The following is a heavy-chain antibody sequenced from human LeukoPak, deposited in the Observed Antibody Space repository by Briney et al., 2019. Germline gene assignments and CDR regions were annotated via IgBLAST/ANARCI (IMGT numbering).Heavy chain of an antibody. CDR3: ANYADYQYFDY. CDR1: RFTFINYG. D-gene: IGHD4-17*01. Sequence: GGSLRLSCAASRFTFINYGMHWVRQAPGKGLERVAVISYDGTNKYYADSVKGRFTISRDNSKNTLYLQMNSLKTDDTAVYYCANYADYQYFDYWGQGTPVTVSS. CDR2: ISYDGTNK. V-gene: IGHV3-30*18. J-gene: IGHJ4*02.